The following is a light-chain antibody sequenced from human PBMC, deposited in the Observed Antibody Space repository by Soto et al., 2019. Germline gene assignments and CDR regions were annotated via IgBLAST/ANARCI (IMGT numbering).Light chain of an antibody. CDR1: SSDVGGYNY. V-gene: IGLV2-14*01. J-gene: IGLJ1*01. CDR2: EVS. CDR3: SSYSSSSTLV. Sequence: QSVLTQPASVSGSPGQSITIACTGTSSDVGGYNYVSWFQQHPGKAPKLVISEVSNRPSGVSNRFSASKSGNTASLTISGLQSEDEATYYCSSYSSSSTLVFGTGTKVTVL.